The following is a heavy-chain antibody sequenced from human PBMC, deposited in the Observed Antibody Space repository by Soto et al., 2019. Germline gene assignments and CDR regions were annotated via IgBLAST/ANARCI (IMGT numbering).Heavy chain of an antibody. J-gene: IGHJ4*02. D-gene: IGHD3-10*01. CDR2: ISAYNGNT. CDR3: ARGSLDYYGSGSSIYYFGY. V-gene: IGHV1-18*01. Sequence: QVQLVQSGAEVKKPGASVKVSCKASGYTFTSYGISWVRQAPGQGLEWMGWISAYNGNTNYAQKLQGRVPMTTNTSTSTAYIELRSLRSDDTAVYYCARGSLDYYGSGSSIYYFGYWGQGTLVTVSS. CDR1: GYTFTSYG.